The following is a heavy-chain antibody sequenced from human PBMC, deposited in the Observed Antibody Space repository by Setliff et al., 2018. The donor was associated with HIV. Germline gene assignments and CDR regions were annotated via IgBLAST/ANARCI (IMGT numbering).Heavy chain of an antibody. CDR2: IHQSGST. D-gene: IGHD2-2*01. CDR3: ARGHCSGTNCYGVDYYGMDV. CDR1: GYSISRGYY. Sequence: SETLSLTCSVSGYSISRGYYWGWIRQPPGKGLEWIGSIHQSGSTYYNSSLKSRVTMSVDTSKNQFSLKLTSVTAADTAVYYCARGHCSGTNCYGVDYYGMDVWGQGTTVTVSS. J-gene: IGHJ6*02. V-gene: IGHV4-38-2*02.